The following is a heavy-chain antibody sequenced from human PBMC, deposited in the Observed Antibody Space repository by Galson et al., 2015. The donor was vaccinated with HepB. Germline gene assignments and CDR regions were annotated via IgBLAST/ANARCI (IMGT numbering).Heavy chain of an antibody. CDR2: IYSGGST. V-gene: IGHV3-66*02. Sequence: SLRLSCAASGFTVSSNYMSRVRQAPGKGLEWVSVIYSGGSTYYADSVKGRFTISRDNSKNTLYLQMNSLRAEDTAVYYCAGTRLLWFGEDNYYYYGMDVWGQGTTVTVSS. J-gene: IGHJ6*02. CDR3: AGTRLLWFGEDNYYYYGMDV. CDR1: GFTVSSNY. D-gene: IGHD3-10*01.